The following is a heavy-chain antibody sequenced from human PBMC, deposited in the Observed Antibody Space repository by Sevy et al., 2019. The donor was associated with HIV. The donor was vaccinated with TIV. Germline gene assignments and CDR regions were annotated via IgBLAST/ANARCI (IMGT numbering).Heavy chain of an antibody. J-gene: IGHJ4*02. Sequence: ASVKVSCKVSGYTLTELSMHWVRQAPGKGLEWMGGFDPEDGETIYAQKFQGRVTMTEDTSTDTAYMELSSLRSEDTAVYYCATDLSYCSSTSRKIHWGQGTLVTVSS. D-gene: IGHD2-2*01. V-gene: IGHV1-24*01. CDR3: ATDLSYCSSTSRKIH. CDR2: FDPEDGET. CDR1: GYTLTELS.